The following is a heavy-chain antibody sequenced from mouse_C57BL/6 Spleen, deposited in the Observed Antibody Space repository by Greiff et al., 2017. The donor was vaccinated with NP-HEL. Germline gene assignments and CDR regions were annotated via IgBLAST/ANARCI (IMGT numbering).Heavy chain of an antibody. CDR1: GYAFSSSW. CDR2: IYPGDGDT. V-gene: IGHV1-82*01. Sequence: VQLQQSGPELVKPGASVKISCKASGYAFSSSWMNWVKQRPGKGLEWIGRIYPGDGDTNYNGKFKGKATLTADKSSSTAYRQRSSLTSEDSAVYFCAREGLTGYWYFDVWGTGTTVTVSS. CDR3: AREGLTGYWYFDV. D-gene: IGHD4-1*01. J-gene: IGHJ1*03.